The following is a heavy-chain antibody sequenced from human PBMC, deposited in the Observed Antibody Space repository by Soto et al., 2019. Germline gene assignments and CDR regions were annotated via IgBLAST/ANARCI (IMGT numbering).Heavy chain of an antibody. CDR3: ANRPQIRPWSGQYPKG. Sequence: EVQLLESGGGLVQPGGSLRLSCAASGFTFSSYAMSWVRQAPGKGLEWVSAISGSGGSTYYADSVKGRFTISRDNSKNTLYLQMNSLRAEDTAVYYCANRPQIRPWSGQYPKGWGQGTLVTVSS. V-gene: IGHV3-23*01. CDR1: GFTFSSYA. CDR2: ISGSGGST. D-gene: IGHD3-3*01. J-gene: IGHJ4*02.